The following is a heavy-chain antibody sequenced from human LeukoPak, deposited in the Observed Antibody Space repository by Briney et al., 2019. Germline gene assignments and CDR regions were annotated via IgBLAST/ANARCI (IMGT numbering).Heavy chain of an antibody. V-gene: IGHV4-59*08. CDR1: GGSISSYY. D-gene: IGHD2-2*01. CDR2: IYYSGST. CDR3: ARQESLPRGVGFGSSAYLDAFGI. J-gene: IGHJ3*02. Sequence: PSETLSLTCTVSGGSISSYYWSWIRQPPGKGLEWIGYIYYSGSTNYNPSLKSRVTISVDTSKNQFSLKLNSVTAADTAVYYCARQESLPRGVGFGSSAYLDAFGIWGQGTMVTVSS.